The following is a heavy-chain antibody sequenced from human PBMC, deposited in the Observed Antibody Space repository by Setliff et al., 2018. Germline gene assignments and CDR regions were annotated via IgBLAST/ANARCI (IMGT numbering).Heavy chain of an antibody. D-gene: IGHD3-16*01. V-gene: IGHV4-31*01. CDR2: ISRSGAT. CDR1: GDSIMSPTYT. CDR3: ASWGSAIGFDL. J-gene: IGHJ3*01. Sequence: SETLSLTCTVSGDSIMSPTYTWTWIRQLPGKGLEWIGYISRSGATSYXWSLKRHIAISLDTSKNQFSLNLSSVSAADTATYYCASWGSAIGFDLWGQGKLVTVSS.